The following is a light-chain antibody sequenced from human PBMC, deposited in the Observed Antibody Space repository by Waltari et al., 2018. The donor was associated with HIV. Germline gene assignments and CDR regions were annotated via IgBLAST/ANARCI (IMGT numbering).Light chain of an antibody. CDR3: SSYTSSSTMV. CDR2: DVS. J-gene: IGLJ1*01. CDR1: SSDVGGYNY. V-gene: IGLV2-14*03. Sequence: QSALTQPASVSGSPGQSITISCPRTSSDVGGYNYVSWYQQHPGKAPKLMIYDVSNRPSGVSNRFSGSKSGNTASLTISGLQAEDEADYYCSSYTSSSTMVFGTGTKVTVL.